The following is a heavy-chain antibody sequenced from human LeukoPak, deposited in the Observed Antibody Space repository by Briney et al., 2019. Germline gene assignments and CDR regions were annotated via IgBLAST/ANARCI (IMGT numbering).Heavy chain of an antibody. CDR1: GGSISSYY. J-gene: IGHJ4*02. V-gene: IGHV4-4*07. Sequence: SETLSLTCTVSGGSISSYYWSWIRQSAGKGLEWIGRIYISGSTNYNPSLKSRVTMSVDTSKNQFSLKLTSVTAADAAVYYCARHGDIVVVPAAMFHDWGQGTLVTVSS. CDR2: IYISGST. D-gene: IGHD2-2*01. CDR3: ARHGDIVVVPAAMFHD.